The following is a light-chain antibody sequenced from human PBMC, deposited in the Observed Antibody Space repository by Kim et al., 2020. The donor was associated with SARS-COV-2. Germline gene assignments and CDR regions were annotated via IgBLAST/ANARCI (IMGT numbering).Light chain of an antibody. J-gene: IGKJ5*01. CDR2: GAS. Sequence: PSVGHRVTITCRASQGIRNYLAWFQQKPGRAPKSLIYGASSLHSGVPSKFSGSGSGTEFTLTIRSLQPEDSATYYCQQYYAYPITFGQGTRLEIK. V-gene: IGKV1-16*02. CDR1: QGIRNY. CDR3: QQYYAYPIT.